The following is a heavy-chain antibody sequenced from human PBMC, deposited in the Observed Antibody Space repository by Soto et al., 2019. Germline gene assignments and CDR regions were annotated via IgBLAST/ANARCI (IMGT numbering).Heavy chain of an antibody. CDR1: CGSIYRSGYC. J-gene: IGHJ4*02. CDR2: IDYNGVT. D-gene: IGHD2-15*01. CDR3: GKVLVGATGHTDSDS. V-gene: IGHV4-39*01. Sequence: SATLSLTGTVSCGSIYRSGYCWVWIRQPPGRGLEWIVNIDYNGVTYSNPSLKIRVTISRDTSKNQFSLKLTSVTAADTALYYCGKVLVGATGHTDSDSWGPGTLVTVSS.